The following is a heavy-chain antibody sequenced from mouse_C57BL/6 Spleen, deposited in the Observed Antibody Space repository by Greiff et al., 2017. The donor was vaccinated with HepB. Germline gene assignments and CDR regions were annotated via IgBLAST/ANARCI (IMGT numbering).Heavy chain of an antibody. J-gene: IGHJ4*01. Sequence: VQLQQSGAELMKPGASVKLSCKATGYTFTGYWIEWVKQRPGHGLEWIGEILPGSGSTNYNEKFKGKATFTADTSSNTAYMQLSSLTTEDSAIYYCARKGIYDYDRDYYAMDYWGQGTSGTVSS. CDR2: ILPGSGST. D-gene: IGHD2-4*01. V-gene: IGHV1-9*01. CDR1: GYTFTGYW. CDR3: ARKGIYDYDRDYYAMDY.